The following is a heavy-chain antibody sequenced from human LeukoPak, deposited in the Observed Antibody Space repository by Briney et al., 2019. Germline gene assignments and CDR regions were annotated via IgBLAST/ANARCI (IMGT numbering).Heavy chain of an antibody. CDR2: IYTSGST. Sequence: SETLSLTCTVSGGSISSGSYYWSWIRQPAGKGLEWIGRIYTSGSTNYNPSLKSRVTISVDTSKNQFSLKLSSVTAADTAAYYCARDPLEDHYMDVWGKGTTVTVSS. D-gene: IGHD1-1*01. V-gene: IGHV4-61*02. CDR1: GGSISSGSYY. CDR3: ARDPLEDHYMDV. J-gene: IGHJ6*03.